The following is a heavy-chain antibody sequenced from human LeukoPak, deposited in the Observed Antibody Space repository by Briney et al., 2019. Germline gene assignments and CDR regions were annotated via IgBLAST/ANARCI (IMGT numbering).Heavy chain of an antibody. V-gene: IGHV1-18*01. CDR3: ATVGCSSTSCSTGYYYYYYMDV. D-gene: IGHD2-2*02. CDR2: ISANNGNT. J-gene: IGHJ6*03. CDR1: GYSFIKFG. Sequence: GASVKVSCKASGYSFIKFGISWVRQAPGQGLEWVGWISANNGNTNYAQKLQARLTLTTDASTSTAFMELRSLRSDDTAVYYCATVGCSSTSCSTGYYYYYYMDVWGKGTTVTVSS.